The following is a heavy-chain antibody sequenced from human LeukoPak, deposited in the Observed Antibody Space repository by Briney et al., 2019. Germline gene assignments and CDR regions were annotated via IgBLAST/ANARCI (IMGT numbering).Heavy chain of an antibody. CDR1: GFTFSSYG. Sequence: GRSLRLSCAASGFTFSSYGMHWVRQAPGKGLEWVAVLWYDGSNKYYADSVKGRFTISRDNSKNTLYLQMNSLRAEDTAVYYCARDGVAAAGNGYFDYWGQGTLVTVSS. V-gene: IGHV3-33*01. CDR2: LWYDGSNK. J-gene: IGHJ4*02. D-gene: IGHD6-13*01. CDR3: ARDGVAAAGNGYFDY.